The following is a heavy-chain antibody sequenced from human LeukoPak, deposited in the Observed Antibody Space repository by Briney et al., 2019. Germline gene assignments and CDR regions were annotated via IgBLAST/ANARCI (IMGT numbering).Heavy chain of an antibody. CDR2: INHSGST. CDR1: GGSFSGYY. CDR3: ARGLWFGELLFDP. V-gene: IGHV4-34*01. J-gene: IGHJ5*02. D-gene: IGHD3-10*01. Sequence: PSETLSLTCAVYGGSFSGYYWSWIRQPPGKGLEWIGEINHSGSTNYNPSPKSRVTISVDTSKNQFSLKLSSVTAADTAVYYCARGLWFGELLFDPWGQGTLVTVSS.